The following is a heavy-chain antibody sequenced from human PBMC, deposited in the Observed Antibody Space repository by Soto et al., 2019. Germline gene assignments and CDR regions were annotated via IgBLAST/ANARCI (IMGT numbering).Heavy chain of an antibody. CDR2: IWYDENNT. D-gene: IGHD6-6*01. Sequence: QVQVVESGGGVVQPGRSLRLSCAASGFTFSSSGMHWVRQAPGKGLEWVAVIWYDENNTYYADSVKGRFTISRDNSKNMLYLQMNSLRAEDTAVYYCASGRQLVPDSWGQGTLVTVSS. J-gene: IGHJ4*02. V-gene: IGHV3-33*01. CDR3: ASGRQLVPDS. CDR1: GFTFSSSG.